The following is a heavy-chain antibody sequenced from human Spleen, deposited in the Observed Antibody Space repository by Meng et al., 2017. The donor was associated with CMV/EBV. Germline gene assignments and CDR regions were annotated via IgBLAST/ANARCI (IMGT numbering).Heavy chain of an antibody. CDR2: TYSGGST. Sequence: GGSLRLSCAASGFTVSTNYMSWVRQSPGKGLEWVSATYSGGSTYYTDSVKGRFTISRDNSKNTLYLQMNSLRAEETAVYYCARALASTSWYPFDYWGQGTLVTVS. CDR1: GFTVSTNY. V-gene: IGHV3-53*01. D-gene: IGHD6-13*01. J-gene: IGHJ4*02. CDR3: ARALASTSWYPFDY.